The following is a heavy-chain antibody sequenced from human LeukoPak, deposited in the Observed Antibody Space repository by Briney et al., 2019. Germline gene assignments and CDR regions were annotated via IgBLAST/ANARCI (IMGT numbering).Heavy chain of an antibody. CDR3: ARDVGGTTGDFDY. J-gene: IGHJ4*02. Sequence: SETLSLTCTVSGGSISSSSYCWVWIRQPPGKGLEWVGSMYYRGSTFYNPSLKTRVTISVDTSKNQFSLTLSSVTAADTAVYYCARDVGGTTGDFDYWGQGTLVTVSS. D-gene: IGHD1-26*01. CDR1: GGSISSSSYC. CDR2: MYYRGST. V-gene: IGHV4-39*07.